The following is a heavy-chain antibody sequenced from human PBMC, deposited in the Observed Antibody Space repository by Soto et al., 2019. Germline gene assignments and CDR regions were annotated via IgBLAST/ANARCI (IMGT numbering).Heavy chain of an antibody. J-gene: IGHJ5*02. CDR3: ATEGDAGIAAAGTAWFDR. CDR2: IIPLYGTT. V-gene: IGHV1-69*12. Sequence: QVQLVQSGAEVKKPGSSVKVSCKASRGTFSRYAISWVRQAPGQGLEWMGGIIPLYGTTNYAQKFQGRVTITADESTSIAYLELSSLRSEDTAIYYCATEGDAGIAAAGTAWFDRWGQGSLVTVSS. CDR1: RGTFSRYA. D-gene: IGHD6-13*01.